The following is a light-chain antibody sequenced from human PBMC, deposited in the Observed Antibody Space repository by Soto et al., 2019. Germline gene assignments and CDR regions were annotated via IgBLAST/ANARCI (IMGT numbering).Light chain of an antibody. CDR1: QSIGSN. CDR2: GAS. V-gene: IGKV3D-15*01. J-gene: IGKJ3*01. CDR3: QQYGNSPRT. Sequence: EIVMTQSPATLSVSPGERATLSCRASQSIGSNLAWYQQIYGQAPMLLIFGASTRDPAIPARFSGSGSGTEFTLTISRLQSEEFAVYYFQQYGNSPRTFGPGTKVNIK.